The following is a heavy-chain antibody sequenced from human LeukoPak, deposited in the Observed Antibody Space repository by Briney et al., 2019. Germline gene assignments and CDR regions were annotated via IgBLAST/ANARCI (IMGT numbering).Heavy chain of an antibody. J-gene: IGHJ4*02. CDR3: ARGGDSSGYYYRDY. Sequence: ASVKVSCKASGYTFTSYDINWVRQATGQGLEWMGWMNPNSGNTGCAQKFQGRVTMTRNTSISTAYMELSSLRSEDTAVYYCARGGDSSGYYYRDYWGQGTLVTVSS. CDR1: GYTFTSYD. CDR2: MNPNSGNT. V-gene: IGHV1-8*01. D-gene: IGHD3-22*01.